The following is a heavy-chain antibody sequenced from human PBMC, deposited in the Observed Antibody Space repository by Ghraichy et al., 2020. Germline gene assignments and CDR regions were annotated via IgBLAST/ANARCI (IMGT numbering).Heavy chain of an antibody. CDR2: INHSGST. CDR1: GGSFSGYY. V-gene: IGHV4-34*01. D-gene: IGHD2-2*01. Sequence: SETLSLTCAVYGGSFSGYYWSWIRQPPGKGLEWIGEINHSGSTNYNPSLKSRVTISVDTSKNQFSLKLSSVTAADTAVYYCARGSTWRNWFDPWGQGTLVTVSS. J-gene: IGHJ5*02. CDR3: ARGSTWRNWFDP.